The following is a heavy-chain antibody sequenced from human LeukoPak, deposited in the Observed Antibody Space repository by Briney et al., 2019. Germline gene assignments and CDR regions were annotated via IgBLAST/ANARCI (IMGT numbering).Heavy chain of an antibody. CDR3: ARGHSIEPYYYYYYMDV. J-gene: IGHJ6*03. CDR2: IYTSGST. D-gene: IGHD4-11*01. CDR1: GGSISSYY. Sequence: PSETLSLTCTVSGGSISSYYWSWIRQPPGKGLEWIGRIYTSGSTNYNPSLKSRVTISVDTSKNQFSLKLRSVTAADTAVYYCARGHSIEPYYYYYYMDVWGKGTTVTVSS. V-gene: IGHV4-4*07.